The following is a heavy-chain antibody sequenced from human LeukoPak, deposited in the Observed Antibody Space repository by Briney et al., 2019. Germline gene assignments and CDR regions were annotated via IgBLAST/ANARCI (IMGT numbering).Heavy chain of an antibody. J-gene: IGHJ6*03. CDR1: GFTFSSYA. CDR2: ISGSGGNT. V-gene: IGHV3-23*01. CDR3: AKGLLTSGYYYGHYYYYMAV. D-gene: IGHD3-22*01. Sequence: TGGSLRLSCAASGFTFSSYAMSWVRQAPGKGLEWLSIISGSGGNTHYAGSVKGRFTISRDNSKNTLNLQMNTLRAEDTAIYYCAKGLLTSGYYYGHYYYYMAVWGKGTTVTVSS.